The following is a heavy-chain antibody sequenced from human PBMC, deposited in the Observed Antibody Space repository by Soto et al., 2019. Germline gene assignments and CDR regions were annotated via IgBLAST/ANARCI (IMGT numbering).Heavy chain of an antibody. D-gene: IGHD1-7*01. CDR1: GFTFSNAW. CDR2: IKSKTDGGTT. Sequence: GGSLRLSCAASGFTFSNAWMNWVRQAPGKGLEWVGRIKSKTDGGTTDYAAPVKGRFTISRDDSKNTLYLQMNSLKTEDTAVYYCTTYNWNYGRDYYGMDVWGQGTTVTVSS. J-gene: IGHJ6*02. V-gene: IGHV3-15*07. CDR3: TTYNWNYGRDYYGMDV.